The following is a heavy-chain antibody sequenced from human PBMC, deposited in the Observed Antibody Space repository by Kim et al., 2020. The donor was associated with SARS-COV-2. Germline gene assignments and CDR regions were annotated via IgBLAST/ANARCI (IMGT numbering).Heavy chain of an antibody. V-gene: IGHV3-15*01. CDR3: TTDNPDGIVVVPAAPHYYYYMDV. CDR1: GFTFSNAW. D-gene: IGHD2-2*01. Sequence: GGSLRLSCAASGFTFSNAWMSWVRQAPGKGLEWVGRIKSKTDGGTTDYAAPVKGRFTISRDDSKNTLYLQMNSLKTEDTAVYYCTTDNPDGIVVVPAAPHYYYYMDVWGKGTTVTVSS. CDR2: IKSKTDGGTT. J-gene: IGHJ6*03.